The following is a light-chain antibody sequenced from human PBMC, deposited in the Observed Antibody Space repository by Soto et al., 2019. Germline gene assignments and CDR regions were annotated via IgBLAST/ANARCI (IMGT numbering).Light chain of an antibody. CDR1: NIGANS. J-gene: IGLJ2*01. CDR2: DDS. Sequence: SYELTQTPSVSVAPGQTARITCGGDNIGANSVHWYQQKPGRAPILVVYDDSDRPSGIPERFSGSNSGNTAALTITRVEGGDEADYYCQVWHSSRGVFGGGTKLTVL. CDR3: QVWHSSRGV. V-gene: IGLV3-21*02.